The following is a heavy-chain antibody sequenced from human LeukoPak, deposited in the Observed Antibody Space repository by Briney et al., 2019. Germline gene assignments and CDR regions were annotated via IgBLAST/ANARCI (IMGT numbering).Heavy chain of an antibody. J-gene: IGHJ6*03. Sequence: GCSLRLSFAASGFTVSSNYISWVRQAPLKRLEWVSVIYSGGSTYYADSVKGRFPISRDNSKNTLYLQMNSLRAEDTAVYYCARVKVAGTYYYYYYMDVWGKGTTVTVSS. CDR2: IYSGGST. CDR3: ARVKVAGTYYYYYYMDV. V-gene: IGHV3-53*01. CDR1: GFTVSSNY. D-gene: IGHD6-19*01.